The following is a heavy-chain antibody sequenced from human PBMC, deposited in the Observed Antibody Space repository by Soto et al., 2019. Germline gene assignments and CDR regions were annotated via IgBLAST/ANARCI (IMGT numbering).Heavy chain of an antibody. D-gene: IGHD6-13*01. CDR1: GGTFSSYA. CDR2: IIPMFGTA. J-gene: IGHJ4*02. Sequence: QVQLVQSGAEVKRPGSSVKVSCKASGGTFSSYAISWVRQAPGQGLEWMGGIIPMFGTANYAQKFQGRITITADESASTAYMELSSLRSEDTAVYYCARDGDSSSLYGGFDYWGQGTLVTVSS. V-gene: IGHV1-69*12. CDR3: ARDGDSSSLYGGFDY.